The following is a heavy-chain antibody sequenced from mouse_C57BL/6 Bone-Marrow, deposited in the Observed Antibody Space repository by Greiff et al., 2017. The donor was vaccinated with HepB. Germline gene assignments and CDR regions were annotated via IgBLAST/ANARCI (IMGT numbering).Heavy chain of an antibody. J-gene: IGHJ4*01. D-gene: IGHD1-1*01. Sequence: EVMLVESGGGLVKPGGSLKLSCAASGFTFSDYGMHWVRQAPEKGLEWVAYISSGSSTIYYADTVKGRFTLARDNAKNTLFLQMTSLKSEDTAMYYCARELLRAAMDYWGQGTSVTVSS. CDR1: GFTFSDYG. CDR3: ARELLRAAMDY. CDR2: ISSGSSTI. V-gene: IGHV5-17*01.